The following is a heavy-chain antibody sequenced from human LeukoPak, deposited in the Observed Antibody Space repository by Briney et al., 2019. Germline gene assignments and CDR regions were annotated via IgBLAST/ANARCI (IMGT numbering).Heavy chain of an antibody. CDR3: AKISGWGVKAFDI. D-gene: IGHD3-10*01. J-gene: IGHJ3*02. CDR1: GFTFTSNA. Sequence: GGSLRLSCAASGFTFTSNAMSWVRQAPGKGLEWVSGITGSGGTTYYTDSVKGRFTIFRDNARNTLYLQMNSLRGDDTAVYYCAKISGWGVKAFDIWGQGTMVTVSS. V-gene: IGHV3-23*01. CDR2: ITGSGGTT.